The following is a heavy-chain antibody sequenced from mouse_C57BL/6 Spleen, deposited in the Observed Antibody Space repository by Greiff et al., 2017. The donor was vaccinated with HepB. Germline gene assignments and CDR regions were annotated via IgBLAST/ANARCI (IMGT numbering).Heavy chain of an antibody. CDR3: ARHVDQGFAY. J-gene: IGHJ3*01. D-gene: IGHD3-2*02. CDR1: GFTFSSYG. Sequence: DVMLVESGGDLVKPGGSLKLSCAASGFTFSSYGMSWVRQTPDKRLEWVATISSGGSYTYYPDSVKGRFTISRDNAKNTLYLQMSSLKSEDTAMYYCARHVDQGFAYWGQGTLVTVSA. V-gene: IGHV5-6*02. CDR2: ISSGGSYT.